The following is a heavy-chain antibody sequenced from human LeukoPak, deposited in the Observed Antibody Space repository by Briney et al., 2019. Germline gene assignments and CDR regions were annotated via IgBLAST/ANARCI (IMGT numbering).Heavy chain of an antibody. CDR1: GGSISSYY. CDR3: ARVYYSNSYDYWYFDL. J-gene: IGHJ2*01. V-gene: IGHV4-59*01. Sequence: PSETLSLTCTVSGGSISSYYWSWIRQPPGKGLEWIGYIYYSGSTNYNPSLKSRVTISVDTSKNQFSLKVTSVTAADTAVYYCARVYYSNSYDYWYFDLWGRGTLVTVSS. CDR2: IYYSGST. D-gene: IGHD6-13*01.